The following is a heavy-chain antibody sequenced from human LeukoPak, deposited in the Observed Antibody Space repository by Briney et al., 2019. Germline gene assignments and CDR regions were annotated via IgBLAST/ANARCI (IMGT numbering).Heavy chain of an antibody. J-gene: IGHJ6*02. V-gene: IGHV1-69*13. CDR1: GGTFSSYA. CDR2: IIPIFGTA. CDR3: ARDLHISDYGMDV. Sequence: ASVKVSCKASGGTFSSYAISWVRQAPGQGLEWMGGIIPIFGTAIYAQKFQGRVTITADESTSTAYMELSSLRSEDTAVYYCARDLHISDYGMDVWGQGTTVTVSS.